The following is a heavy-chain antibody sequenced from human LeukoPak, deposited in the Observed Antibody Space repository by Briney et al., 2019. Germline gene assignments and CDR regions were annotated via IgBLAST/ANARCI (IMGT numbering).Heavy chain of an antibody. Sequence: GGSLRLSCAASGFTFDDYGMSWVRQAPGKGLEWVSGINWNGGSTGYADSVKGRFTISRDNAKNSLYLQMNSLRAEDTALYYCAREGYSSDYYYYMDVWGKGTTVTVSS. CDR3: AREGYSSDYYYYMDV. CDR1: GFTFDDYG. V-gene: IGHV3-20*04. D-gene: IGHD6-25*01. J-gene: IGHJ6*03. CDR2: INWNGGST.